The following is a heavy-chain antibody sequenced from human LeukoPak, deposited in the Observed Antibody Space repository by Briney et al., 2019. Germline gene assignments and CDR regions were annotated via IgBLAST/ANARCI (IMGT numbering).Heavy chain of an antibody. D-gene: IGHD5-12*01. Sequence: PGGSLRLSCAASGFTFSTYTMHWVRQAPGKGLEWVAFISYDGTNEYYADSVKGRFTISRDNSKNTLFLQMNTLRAEDTAVYYCARGLFPILVANTPGHWGQGTLVTVSS. V-gene: IGHV3-30*04. CDR2: ISYDGTNE. CDR3: ARGLFPILVANTPGH. CDR1: GFTFSTYT. J-gene: IGHJ4*02.